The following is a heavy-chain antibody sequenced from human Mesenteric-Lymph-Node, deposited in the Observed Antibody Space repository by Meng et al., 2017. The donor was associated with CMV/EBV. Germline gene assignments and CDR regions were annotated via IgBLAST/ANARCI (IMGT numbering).Heavy chain of an antibody. CDR3: ARDHEGFYSGSPKG. J-gene: IGHJ4*02. CDR2: INPNSGGT. V-gene: IGHV1-2*06. D-gene: IGHD1-26*01. CDR1: GYTFTDYY. Sequence: ASVKVSCKTSGYTFTDYYMHWVRQAPGQGLEWMGRINPNSGGTSYAQKFQGRVTMTRDTSISTAYMELSRLRSDDTAVFYCARDHEGFYSGSPKGWSQGTLVTVSS.